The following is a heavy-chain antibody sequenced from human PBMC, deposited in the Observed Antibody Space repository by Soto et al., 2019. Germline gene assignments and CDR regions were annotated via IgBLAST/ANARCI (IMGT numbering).Heavy chain of an antibody. CDR3: ARAVAVAADFDY. J-gene: IGHJ4*02. CDR2: INPNSGGT. D-gene: IGHD6-19*01. V-gene: IGHV1-2*04. Sequence: VKVSCKASGYTFTGYYMHWVRQAPGQGLEWMGWINPNSGGTNYAQKFQGWVTMTRDTSISTAYMELSSLRSEDTAVYYCARAVAVAADFDYWGQGTLVTVSS. CDR1: GYTFTGYY.